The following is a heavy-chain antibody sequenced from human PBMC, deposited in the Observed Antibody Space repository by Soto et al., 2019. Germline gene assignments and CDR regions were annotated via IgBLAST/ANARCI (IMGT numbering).Heavy chain of an antibody. CDR2: IYYSGST. CDR1: GGSISSYY. V-gene: IGHV4-59*01. CDR3: ASCSGGSCYEEHYFDY. Sequence: SETLSLTCTVSGGSISSYYLSWIRQPPGKGLEWIGYIYYSGSTNYNPSLKSRVTISVDTSKNQFSLKLSSVTAADTAVYYCASCSGGSCYEEHYFDYWGQGTLVTVSS. D-gene: IGHD2-15*01. J-gene: IGHJ4*02.